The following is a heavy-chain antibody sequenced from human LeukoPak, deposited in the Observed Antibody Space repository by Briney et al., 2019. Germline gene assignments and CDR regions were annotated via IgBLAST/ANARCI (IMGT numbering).Heavy chain of an antibody. CDR3: ARDISYSSRLLN. D-gene: IGHD6-13*01. J-gene: IGHJ4*02. CDR1: GFTFNSYS. CDR2: ISSSSSYI. Sequence: PGGSLRLSCAASGFTFNSYSMNWVRQAPGKGLEWVSSISSSSSYIYYADSVKGRFTISRDNAKNSLYLQINSLRAEDTAVYYCARDISYSSRLLNWGQGTLVTVFS. V-gene: IGHV3-21*01.